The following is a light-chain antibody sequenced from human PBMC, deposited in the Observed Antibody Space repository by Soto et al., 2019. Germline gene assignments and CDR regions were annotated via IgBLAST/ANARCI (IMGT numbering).Light chain of an antibody. Sequence: EIVMTQSPATLSVNQGERATLSCRASQSVSSNLAWYQQKPGQAPRLLIYGASTRATGIPARFSGSGSGTEITLTISSLQSEDFAVYYCQQYNNWPRTFGQGTKA. CDR2: GAS. CDR1: QSVSSN. V-gene: IGKV3-15*01. J-gene: IGKJ1*01. CDR3: QQYNNWPRT.